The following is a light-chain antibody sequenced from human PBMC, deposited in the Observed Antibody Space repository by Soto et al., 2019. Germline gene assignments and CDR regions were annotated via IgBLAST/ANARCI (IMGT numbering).Light chain of an antibody. J-gene: IGLJ3*02. Sequence: QAVVTQPPSVSGAPGQRVTLSCTGSGSNIGAGYDVDWYQHLPSTAPKVLIYGNTNRPSGVPDRFSGSKSGTSASLAITGLQAEDEADYYCQSYDSLSGSWVFGGGTKVTVL. V-gene: IGLV1-40*01. CDR1: GSNIGAGYD. CDR2: GNT. CDR3: QSYDSLSGSWV.